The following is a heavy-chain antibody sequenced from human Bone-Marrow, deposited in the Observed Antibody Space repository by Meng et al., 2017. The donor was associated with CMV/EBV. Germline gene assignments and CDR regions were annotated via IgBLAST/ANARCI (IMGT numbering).Heavy chain of an antibody. V-gene: IGHV3-72*01. CDR3: ARGSYDILTGYNELDY. J-gene: IGHJ4*02. D-gene: IGHD3-9*01. CDR2: TRTTANRYPT. CDR1: TVMSQD. Sequence: TVMSQDMDWVRQAQGKGVEWIGRTRTTANRYPTEYAATVKGRFTISRDDSKNSLYLQMNSLKTEDTAVYYCARGSYDILTGYNELDYWGQGTLVTVSS.